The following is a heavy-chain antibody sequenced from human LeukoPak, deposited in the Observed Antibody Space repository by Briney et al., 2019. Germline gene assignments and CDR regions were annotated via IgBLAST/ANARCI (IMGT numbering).Heavy chain of an antibody. J-gene: IGHJ4*02. Sequence: GESLRLSCAASEFTFSSYAMHWVRQAPGKGLEYVSAISSNGGSKYYANSVKGRFTISRDNSKNTLYLQMGSLRAEDMAVYYCARGCSSTSCPTDYWGQGTLVTVSS. D-gene: IGHD2-2*01. CDR3: ARGCSSTSCPTDY. CDR1: EFTFSSYA. V-gene: IGHV3-64*01. CDR2: ISSNGGSK.